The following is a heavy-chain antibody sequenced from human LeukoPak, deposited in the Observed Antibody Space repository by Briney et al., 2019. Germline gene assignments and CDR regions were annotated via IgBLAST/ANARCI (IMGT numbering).Heavy chain of an antibody. V-gene: IGHV3-49*04. Sequence: GGSLRLSCTGSGFTFGDYAMSWVRQAPGKGLEWVGFIRSKAYGGTTEYAASVKGRFTISRDDSKSIAYLQMNSLKTEDTAVYYCTRDLHLAFDIWGQGTMVTVSS. CDR2: IRSKAYGGTT. J-gene: IGHJ3*02. CDR3: TRDLHLAFDI. CDR1: GFTFGDYA.